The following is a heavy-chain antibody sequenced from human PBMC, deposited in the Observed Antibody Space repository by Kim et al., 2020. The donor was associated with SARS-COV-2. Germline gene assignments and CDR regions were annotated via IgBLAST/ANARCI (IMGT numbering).Heavy chain of an antibody. CDR3: AKGSGAVAGRKV. D-gene: IGHD6-19*01. CDR1: GFTFSTYP. J-gene: IGHJ4*02. Sequence: GGSLRLSCVASGFTFSTYPMIWVRQAPGKGLDWVSGLTGGGATTYYADSVRGRFTISRDNSRNTLYLQMNSLRVEDTAVYYCAKGSGAVAGRKVWGQGTLVTVSS. CDR2: LTGGGATT. V-gene: IGHV3-23*01.